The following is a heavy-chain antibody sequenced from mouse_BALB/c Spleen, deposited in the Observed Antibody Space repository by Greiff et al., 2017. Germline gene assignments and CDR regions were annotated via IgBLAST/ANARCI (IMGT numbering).Heavy chain of an antibody. CDR3: ARDGNYAMDY. J-gene: IGHJ4*01. V-gene: IGHV7-3*02. Sequence: EVQGVESGGGLVQPGGSLRLSCATSGFTFTDYYMSWVRQPPGKALEWLGFIRNKANGYTTEYSASVKGRFTISRDNSQSILYLQMNTLRAEDSATYYCARDGNYAMDYWGQGTSVTVSS. CDR2: IRNKANGYTT. CDR1: GFTFTDYY.